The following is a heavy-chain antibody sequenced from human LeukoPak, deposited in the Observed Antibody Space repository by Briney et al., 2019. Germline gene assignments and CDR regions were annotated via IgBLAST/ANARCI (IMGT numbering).Heavy chain of an antibody. J-gene: IGHJ3*02. Sequence: SETLSLTCTVSGASISSYYWSWIRQPAGKGLEWIGRIYTSGSTNYNPSLKSRVTMSVDTSKNQFSLKLSSVTAADTAAYYCAREFETYYYDSRDDAFDIWGQGTMVTVSS. D-gene: IGHD3-22*01. V-gene: IGHV4-4*07. CDR3: AREFETYYYDSRDDAFDI. CDR2: IYTSGST. CDR1: GASISSYY.